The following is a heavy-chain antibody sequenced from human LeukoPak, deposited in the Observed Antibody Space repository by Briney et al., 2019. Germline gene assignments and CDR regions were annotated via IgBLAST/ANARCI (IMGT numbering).Heavy chain of an antibody. CDR1: GGSFSGYY. CDR2: INHSGST. D-gene: IGHD3-22*01. J-gene: IGHJ4*02. Sequence: SETLSLTCAVYGGSFSGYYWGWIRQPPGKGLEWIGEINHSGSTNYNPSLKSRVTISVDTSKNQFSLKLSSVTAADTAVYYCARGHPLYYDSSGYYYGNYWGQGTLVTVSS. V-gene: IGHV4-34*01. CDR3: ARGHPLYYDSSGYYYGNY.